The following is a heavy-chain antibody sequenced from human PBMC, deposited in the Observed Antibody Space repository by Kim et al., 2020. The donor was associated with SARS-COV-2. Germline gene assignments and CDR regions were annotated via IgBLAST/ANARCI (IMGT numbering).Heavy chain of an antibody. V-gene: IGHV3-21*01. D-gene: IGHD3-10*01. Sequence: SVKGRFTISRDNAKNSLYLQMNSLRAEDTAVYYCARDYYGSGSYYNDFDYWGQGTLVTVSS. CDR3: ARDYYGSGSYYNDFDY. J-gene: IGHJ4*02.